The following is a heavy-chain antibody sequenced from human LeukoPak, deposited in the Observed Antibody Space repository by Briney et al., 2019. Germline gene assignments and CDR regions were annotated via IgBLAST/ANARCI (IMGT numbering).Heavy chain of an antibody. D-gene: IGHD3-3*01. J-gene: IGHJ4*02. CDR2: IYTSGST. Sequence: PSETLSLTCAVYGGSFSGYYWSWTRQPAGKGLEWIGRIYTSGSTNYNPSLKSRVTMSVDTSKNQFSLKLSSVTAADTAVYYCAREHYDFWSGFYYFDYWGQGTLVTVSS. V-gene: IGHV4-59*10. CDR1: GGSFSGYY. CDR3: AREHYDFWSGFYYFDY.